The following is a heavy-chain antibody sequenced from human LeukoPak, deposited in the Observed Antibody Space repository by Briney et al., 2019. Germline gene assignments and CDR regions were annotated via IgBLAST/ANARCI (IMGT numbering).Heavy chain of an antibody. CDR2: ISGSGGST. V-gene: IGHV3-23*01. D-gene: IGHD2-2*01. J-gene: IGHJ4*02. Sequence: GGSLRLSCAASGFTFSSYAMSWVRQAPGKGLEWVSAISGSGGSTYYADSVKGRFTISRDNSKNTLYLQMNSLRAEDTAVYYCARRYCSSTSCLFDYWGQGTLVTVSS. CDR1: GFTFSSYA. CDR3: ARRYCSSTSCLFDY.